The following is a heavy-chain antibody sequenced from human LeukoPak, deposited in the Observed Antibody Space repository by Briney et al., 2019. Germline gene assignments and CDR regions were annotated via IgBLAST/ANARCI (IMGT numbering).Heavy chain of an antibody. CDR2: ISYDGRNK. CDR1: GFTFSTHG. J-gene: IGHJ4*02. V-gene: IGHV3-30*03. Sequence: GRSLRLSCAASGFTFSTHGMRWVRQAPGKGLEWVAVISYDGRNKYYGDSVKGRFTISRDNSKNTLYLQMNSLKAEDTAVYYCATHVQWLEFSYWGQGTLVAVSS. D-gene: IGHD6-19*01. CDR3: ATHVQWLEFSY.